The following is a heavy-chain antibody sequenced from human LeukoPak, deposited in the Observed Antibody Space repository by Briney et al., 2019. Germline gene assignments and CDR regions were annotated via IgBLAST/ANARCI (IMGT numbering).Heavy chain of an antibody. CDR2: ISGSSGTR. CDR1: GFTFSSYS. D-gene: IGHD6-13*01. CDR3: ARAPYTSGWYRGDNDY. Sequence: HPGGSLRLSCAASGFTFSSYSMNWVRQAPGKGLEWVSYISGSSGTRYYADSVKGRFTISRGNAKNSLYLQMNSLRAEDTAVYYCARAPYTSGWYRGDNDYWGQGTLVTVSS. V-gene: IGHV3-48*01. J-gene: IGHJ4*02.